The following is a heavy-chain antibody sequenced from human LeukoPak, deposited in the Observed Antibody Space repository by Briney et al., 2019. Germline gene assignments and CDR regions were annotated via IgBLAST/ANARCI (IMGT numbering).Heavy chain of an antibody. J-gene: IGHJ6*03. CDR3: AKNGDRGAYCTGGTCYPYFYYYMDV. Sequence: GGSLRLSCAASGFTFYTYAMSWVRQAPGEGLEWVSSISSTGGTTYYADSVKGRFTISRDNSKNTLYLQMNSLRAEDTAIYYCAKNGDRGAYCTGGTCYPYFYYYMDVWGKGTTVTI. V-gene: IGHV3-23*01. D-gene: IGHD2-15*01. CDR2: ISSTGGTT. CDR1: GFTFYTYA.